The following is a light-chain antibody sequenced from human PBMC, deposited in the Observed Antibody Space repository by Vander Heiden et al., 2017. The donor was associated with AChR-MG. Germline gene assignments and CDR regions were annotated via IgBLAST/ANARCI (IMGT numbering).Light chain of an antibody. CDR2: DTL. V-gene: IGKV3-11*01. Sequence: VLTQSPATMSFSPGETATLSCRASQGVGNWLAWYRHIPGQPPRLLIFDTLTRPPGIPPRFRGSGSRTDFTLTLGRLEAGDSAVYYCQQRSFWPRTFGPGTHVEV. CDR1: QGVGNW. J-gene: IGKJ1*01. CDR3: QQRSFWPRT.